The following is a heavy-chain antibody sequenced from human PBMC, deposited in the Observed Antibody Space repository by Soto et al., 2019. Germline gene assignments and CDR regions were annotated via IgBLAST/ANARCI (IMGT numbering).Heavy chain of an antibody. D-gene: IGHD6-13*01. J-gene: IGHJ5*02. CDR1: GGSFSSGDW. CDR3: AGRTPIAPT. Sequence: QVQLQESGPGLVEPTGTLSLTCGVSGGSFSSGDWWTWARQPPGKGLEWIGEIFHAGGTSYNSSLQSRVTISLDKTKNQLSLRLTSVTAADTAIYYCAGRTPIAPTWGRGTLVIVSS. V-gene: IGHV4-4*02. CDR2: IFHAGGT.